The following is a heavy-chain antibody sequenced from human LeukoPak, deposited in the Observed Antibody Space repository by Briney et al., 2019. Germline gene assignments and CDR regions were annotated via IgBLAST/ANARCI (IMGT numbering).Heavy chain of an antibody. Sequence: ASVKVSCKASGYTFTGYYMHWVRQAPGQGLEWMGWINPNSGGTNYAQKFQGRVTMTRDTSISTAYMELSGLRSDDTAVYYCARDFSVIAAAGYFQHWGQGTLVTVSS. CDR3: ARDFSVIAAAGYFQH. CDR2: INPNSGGT. D-gene: IGHD6-13*01. CDR1: GYTFTGYY. J-gene: IGHJ1*01. V-gene: IGHV1-2*02.